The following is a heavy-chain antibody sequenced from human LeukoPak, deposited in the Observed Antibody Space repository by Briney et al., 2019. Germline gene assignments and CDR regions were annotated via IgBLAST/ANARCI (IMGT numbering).Heavy chain of an antibody. D-gene: IGHD1-26*01. CDR3: AKDRATRVGVTTDDYYYYYMDV. Sequence: ASVKVSCKASGYTFTSYDINWVRQATGQGLEWMGWMNPNSGNTGYAQKFQGRVTMTRNTSISTAYMEVSSLRSEDTAVYYCAKDRATRVGVTTDDYYYYYMDVWGEGTTVTVSS. CDR2: MNPNSGNT. CDR1: GYTFTSYD. J-gene: IGHJ6*03. V-gene: IGHV1-8*01.